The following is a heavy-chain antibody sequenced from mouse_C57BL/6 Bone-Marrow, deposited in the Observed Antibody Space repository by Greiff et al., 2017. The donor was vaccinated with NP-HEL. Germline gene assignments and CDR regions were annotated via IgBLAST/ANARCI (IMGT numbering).Heavy chain of an antibody. CDR3: ARHPYVAWFAY. CDR2: ISSGGSYT. D-gene: IGHD2-12*01. V-gene: IGHV5-6*01. CDR1: GFTFSSYG. J-gene: IGHJ3*01. Sequence: EVQVVESGGDLVKPGGSLKLSCAASGFTFSSYGMSWVRQTPDKRLEWVATISSGGSYTYYPDSVKGRFTISRDNAKNTLYLQMSSLKSEDTAMYYCARHPYVAWFAYWGQGTLVTVSA.